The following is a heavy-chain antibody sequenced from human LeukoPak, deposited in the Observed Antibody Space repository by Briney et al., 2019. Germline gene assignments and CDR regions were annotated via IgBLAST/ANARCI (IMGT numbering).Heavy chain of an antibody. CDR3: ARSFLGDWYFDL. CDR2: IYYSGST. V-gene: IGHV4-59*01. J-gene: IGHJ2*01. Sequence: SETLSLTCTVSGGSISSYYWSWIRQPPGMGLEWIGYIYYSGSTNYNPSLKNRVTISVDTSKDQFSLRLTSVTAADTAVYYCARSFLGDWYFDLWGRGTLVTVSS. D-gene: IGHD1-26*01. CDR1: GGSISSYY.